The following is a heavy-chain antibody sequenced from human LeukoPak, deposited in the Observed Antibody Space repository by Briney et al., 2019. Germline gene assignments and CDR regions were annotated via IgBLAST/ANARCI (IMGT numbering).Heavy chain of an antibody. CDR2: ISGSGGST. CDR3: AKGPHETRTYYYGSGTGANWFDP. J-gene: IGHJ5*02. CDR1: GFTFSSYA. D-gene: IGHD3-10*01. Sequence: PGGSLRLSCAASGFTFSSYAMSWARQAPGKGLEWASAISGSGGSTYYADSVKGRFTISRDNSKNTLYLQMNSLRAEDTAVYYCAKGPHETRTYYYGSGTGANWFDPWGQGTLVTVSS. V-gene: IGHV3-23*01.